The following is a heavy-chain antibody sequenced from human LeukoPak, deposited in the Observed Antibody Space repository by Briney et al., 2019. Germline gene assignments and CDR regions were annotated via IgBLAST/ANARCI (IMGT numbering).Heavy chain of an antibody. CDR2: IWSGGTNQ. Sequence: PGGSLRLSCVVSGITFSKSGMHWVRQAPGKGLEWLAFIWSGGTNQYYADSVKGRFIISRDNSKNMVYLQVSSLRVEDTAVYYCARDAGKTRLDYWGQGTLVTVSS. V-gene: IGHV3-33*01. CDR1: GITFSKSG. D-gene: IGHD3-10*01. J-gene: IGHJ4*02. CDR3: ARDAGKTRLDY.